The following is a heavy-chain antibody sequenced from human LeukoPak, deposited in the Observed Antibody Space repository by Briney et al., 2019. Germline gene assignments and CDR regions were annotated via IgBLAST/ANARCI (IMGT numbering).Heavy chain of an antibody. CDR3: ARDLTDIVVVPAATYYYYGMDV. CDR1: GFTFSGAW. D-gene: IGHD2-2*01. J-gene: IGHJ6*02. V-gene: IGHV3-30-3*01. Sequence: GGSLRLSCATSGFTFSGAWMSWVRQAPGRGLEWVAVISYDGSNKYYADSVKGRFTISRDNSKNTLYLQMNSLRAEDTAVYYCARDLTDIVVVPAATYYYYGMDVWGQGTTVTVSS. CDR2: ISYDGSNK.